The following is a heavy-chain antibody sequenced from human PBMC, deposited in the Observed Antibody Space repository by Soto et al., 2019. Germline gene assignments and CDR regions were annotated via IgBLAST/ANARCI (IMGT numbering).Heavy chain of an antibody. V-gene: IGHV1-3*01. J-gene: IGHJ6*04. D-gene: IGHD2-2*01. CDR3: ARVGLLNCSSTSCYAGLHQGMDV. Sequence: ASVKVSCEASGYTFTSYAMHWVLQAPGQRLEWMGWINAGNGNTKYSQKFQGRVTITRDTSASTAYMELSSLRSEDTAVYYCARVGLLNCSSTSCYAGLHQGMDVCGKGPTLTLSS. CDR1: GYTFTSYA. CDR2: INAGNGNT.